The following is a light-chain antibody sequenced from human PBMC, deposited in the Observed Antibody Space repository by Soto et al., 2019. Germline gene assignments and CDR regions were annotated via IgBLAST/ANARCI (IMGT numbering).Light chain of an antibody. CDR2: GNR. J-gene: IGLJ3*02. Sequence: QSVLTQPPSVSGAPGQRVTIPCTGNSSNLGAGYDVHWYQQLPGTAPKLVIYGNRNRPSGVPERFSGSTSGTSASLAITGIHAEDEGDYYCQAYDYSLTASVFGGGTKLTVL. CDR3: QAYDYSLTASV. CDR1: SSNLGAGYD. V-gene: IGLV1-40*01.